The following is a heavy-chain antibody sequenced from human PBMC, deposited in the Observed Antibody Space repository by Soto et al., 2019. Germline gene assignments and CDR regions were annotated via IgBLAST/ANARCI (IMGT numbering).Heavy chain of an antibody. CDR2: MNPNSGNT. V-gene: IGHV1-8*01. J-gene: IGHJ4*02. CDR1: GYTFTSYD. Sequence: QVQLVQSGAEVKKPGASVKVSCKASGYTFTSYDINWVRQATGQGLEWMGWMNPNSGNTGYAQKLQGRVRMTRNTSISTAYMELSSLRSEDTAVYYCARGITIFGVVPGWGQGTLVTVSS. D-gene: IGHD3-3*01. CDR3: ARGITIFGVVPG.